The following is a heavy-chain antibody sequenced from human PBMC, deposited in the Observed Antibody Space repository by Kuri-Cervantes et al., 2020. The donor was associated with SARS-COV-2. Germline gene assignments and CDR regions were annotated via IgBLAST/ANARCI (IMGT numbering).Heavy chain of an antibody. Sequence: GGSLKISCAASGFTFSSCVLHWVRQAPGKGLEWVAIISYDGSNKDYADSVKGRFTISRDNSKNTLYLQMNSLRAEDTAVYYCARAYSYGFLSFGWCDYWGQGTLVTVSS. CDR3: ARAYSYGFLSFGWCDY. D-gene: IGHD5-18*01. CDR1: GFTFSSCV. J-gene: IGHJ4*02. CDR2: ISYDGSNK. V-gene: IGHV3-30-3*01.